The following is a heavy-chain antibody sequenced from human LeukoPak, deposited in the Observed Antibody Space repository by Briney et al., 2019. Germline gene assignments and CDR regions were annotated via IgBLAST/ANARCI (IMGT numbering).Heavy chain of an antibody. CDR3: ARVRTVTNFDY. V-gene: IGHV3-21*01. CDR1: GFTFSSYS. J-gene: IGHJ4*02. Sequence: GGSLRLSCAASGFTFSSYSMNWVRQAPGKGLEWVSSISSSSSYIYYADSVKGRFTISRGNAKNSLYLQMNSLRAEDTAVYYCARVRTVTNFDYWGQGTLVTVSS. CDR2: ISSSSSYI. D-gene: IGHD4-17*01.